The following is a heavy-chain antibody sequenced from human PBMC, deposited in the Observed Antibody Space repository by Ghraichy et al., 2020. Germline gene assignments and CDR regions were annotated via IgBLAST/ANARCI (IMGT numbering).Heavy chain of an antibody. V-gene: IGHV3-74*03. Sequence: LSLTCAASGFTFSSHWMHWVRQAPGKWLVALSHINGAETTTTYAESVKGRFTISRDNAKNTLYLQMNSLRAEDTAIYYCARDNWGSIDYWGQGTLVTVSS. D-gene: IGHD7-27*01. CDR1: GFTFSSHW. J-gene: IGHJ4*02. CDR2: INGAETTT. CDR3: ARDNWGSIDY.